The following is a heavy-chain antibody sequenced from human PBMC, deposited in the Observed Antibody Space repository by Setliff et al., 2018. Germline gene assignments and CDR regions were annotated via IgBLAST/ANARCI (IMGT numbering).Heavy chain of an antibody. CDR2: ISTDGSSI. CDR3: ARVGSKPQLGWFDP. CDR1: GFTFSTYW. J-gene: IGHJ5*02. V-gene: IGHV3-74*03. D-gene: IGHD1-26*01. Sequence: GESLKISCVTSGFTFSTYWTHWVRQAPGQGLVWVARISTDGSSITYADSVKGRFTISRDNARNTLYLQMNSLTAEDTAVYYCARVGSKPQLGWFDPWGQGTLVTVS.